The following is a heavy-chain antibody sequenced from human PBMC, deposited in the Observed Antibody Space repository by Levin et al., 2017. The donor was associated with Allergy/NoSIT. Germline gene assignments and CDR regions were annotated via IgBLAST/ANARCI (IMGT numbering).Heavy chain of an antibody. J-gene: IGHJ6*02. CDR3: ARVRGSGSYYFGYYYGMDV. V-gene: IGHV3-7*01. Sequence: QAGGSLRLSCAASGFTFSSYWMSWVRQAPGKGLEWVANIKQDGSEKYYVDSVKGRFTISRDNAKNSLYLQMNSLRAEDTAVYYCARVRGSGSYYFGYYYGMDVWGQGTTVTVSS. CDR2: IKQDGSEK. D-gene: IGHD1-26*01. CDR1: GFTFSSYW.